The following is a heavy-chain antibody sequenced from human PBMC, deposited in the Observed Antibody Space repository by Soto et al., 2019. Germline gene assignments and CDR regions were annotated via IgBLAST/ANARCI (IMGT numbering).Heavy chain of an antibody. CDR2: INAGNGNT. CDR1: GYTFTSYA. V-gene: IGHV1-3*01. D-gene: IGHD2-2*01. J-gene: IGHJ4*02. CDR3: ARDSRTLVVPATILDFDY. Sequence: GASVKVSCKASGYTFTSYAMHCVRQAPGQRLEWMGWINAGNGNTKYSQKFQGRVTITRDTSASTAYMELRSLRSDDTAVYYCARDSRTLVVPATILDFDYWGQGTLVTVSS.